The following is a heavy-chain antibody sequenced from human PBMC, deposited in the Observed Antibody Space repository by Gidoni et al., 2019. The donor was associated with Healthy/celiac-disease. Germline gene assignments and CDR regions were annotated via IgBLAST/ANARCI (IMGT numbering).Heavy chain of an antibody. J-gene: IGHJ2*01. D-gene: IGHD2-15*01. V-gene: IGHV3-23*01. CDR1: RVAFSSYA. CDR2: ISCRRGST. CDR3: AKRPSGYCSGGSCYPGYWYFDL. Sequence: EVQLLESGGGLVRHGVSLRRSCAASRVAFSSYAMRWVPQTPGKGLKWVSAISCRRGSTYYADSVTRRFTISRDNSKNTLYLQMNSLRAEDTAVYYCAKRPSGYCSGGSCYPGYWYFDLWCRGTLVTVSS.